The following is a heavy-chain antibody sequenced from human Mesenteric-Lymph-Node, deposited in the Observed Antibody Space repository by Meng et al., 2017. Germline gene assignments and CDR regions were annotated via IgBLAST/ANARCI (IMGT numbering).Heavy chain of an antibody. CDR2: ISWDGGST. CDR1: GFTFDDYA. D-gene: IGHD3-3*01. V-gene: IGHV3-43D*03. J-gene: IGHJ6*02. CDR3: ARDGGYYDFWSGYYNYYYYGMDV. Sequence: GSLKISCAASGFTFDDYAMHWVRQAPGKGLEWVSLISWDGGSTYYADSVKGRFTISRDNSKNTLYLQMNSLRAEDTAVYYCARDGGYYDFWSGYYNYYYYGMDVWGQGTTVTVSS.